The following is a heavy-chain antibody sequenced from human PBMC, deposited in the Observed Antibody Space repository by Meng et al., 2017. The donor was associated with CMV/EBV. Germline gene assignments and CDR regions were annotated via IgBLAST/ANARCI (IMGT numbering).Heavy chain of an antibody. D-gene: IGHD3-10*01. CDR2: INHSGST. Sequence: SETLSLTCAVYGGSCSGYYWSWIRQPPGKGLEWIGEINHSGSTNYNPSLKSRVTISVDTSKNQFSLKLSSVTAADTAVYYCARARGRLWFGELSRGMDVWGQGTTVTVSS. V-gene: IGHV4-34*01. J-gene: IGHJ6*02. CDR3: ARARGRLWFGELSRGMDV. CDR1: GGSCSGYY.